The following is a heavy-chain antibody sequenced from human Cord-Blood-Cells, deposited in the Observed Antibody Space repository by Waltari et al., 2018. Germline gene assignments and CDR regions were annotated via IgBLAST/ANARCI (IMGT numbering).Heavy chain of an antibody. D-gene: IGHD4-17*01. CDR2: FDPEDGET. V-gene: IGHV1-24*01. J-gene: IGHJ3*02. Sequence: QVQLVQSGAEVKKPGASVKVSCKVSGYTLTELSMHWVRQALGKGLEWMGGFDPEDGETIYAQKFQGRVTMTEDTSTDTAYMELSSLRSEDTAVYYCATAGDYGGNSVFAFDIWGQGTMVTVSS. CDR1: GYTLTELS. CDR3: ATAGDYGGNSVFAFDI.